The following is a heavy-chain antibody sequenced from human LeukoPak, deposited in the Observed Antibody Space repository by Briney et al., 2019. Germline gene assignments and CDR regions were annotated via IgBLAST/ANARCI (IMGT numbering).Heavy chain of an antibody. J-gene: IGHJ6*03. V-gene: IGHV3-64*02. CDR3: ARRFGEYVNYMDV. CDR2: ISSNGRST. Sequence: GGPLRLSCSASGFIFRTYAMHWVRQATGKGMEYVSAISSNGRSTYYADSVQGRFTISRDDSKSTLYLQMDSLRPEDMAVYYCARRFGEYVNYMDVWGKGTTVTVSS. D-gene: IGHD3-10*01. CDR1: GFIFRTYA.